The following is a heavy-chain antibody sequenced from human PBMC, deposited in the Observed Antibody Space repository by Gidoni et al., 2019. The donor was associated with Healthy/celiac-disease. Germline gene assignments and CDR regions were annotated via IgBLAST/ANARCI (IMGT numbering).Heavy chain of an antibody. D-gene: IGHD3-22*01. CDR2: MIPIFGTA. V-gene: IGHV1-69*01. Sequence: QVQLVQSGAAVKKPGSSVKVSCKASGVNFSSYAISWVRQAPGQGLEWMGVMIPIFGTANYAQKFQCRVTITADESTSTAYMELSSLRSEDTAVYYCARYVTMIEAIHAFDIWGQGTMVTVSS. J-gene: IGHJ3*02. CDR3: ARYVTMIEAIHAFDI. CDR1: GVNFSSYA.